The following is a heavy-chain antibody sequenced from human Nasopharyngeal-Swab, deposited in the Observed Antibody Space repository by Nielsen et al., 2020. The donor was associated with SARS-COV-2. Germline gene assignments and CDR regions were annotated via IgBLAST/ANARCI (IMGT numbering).Heavy chain of an antibody. Sequence: WIRQPPGKGLEWVSTLSGTGESTYYADSVTGRFAISRDNSNNTLYLQMHGLRAEDMAIYFCAKAWAAAGLSFYYYMDVWGKGTTVTVSS. CDR2: LSGTGEST. CDR3: AKAWAAAGLSFYYYMDV. V-gene: IGHV3-23*01. D-gene: IGHD6-13*01. J-gene: IGHJ6*03.